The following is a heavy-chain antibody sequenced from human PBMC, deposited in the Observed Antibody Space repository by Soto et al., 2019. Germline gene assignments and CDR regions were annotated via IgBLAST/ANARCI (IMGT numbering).Heavy chain of an antibody. CDR3: ARDSGYCSSTSCYWLDP. CDR1: GYTFTGYY. Sequence: GASVKVSCKASGYTFTGYYMHWVRQAPGQGLEWMGWINPNSGGTNYAQKFQGWVTMTRDTSISTAYMELSRLRSDDTAVYYCARDSGYCSSTSCYWLDPWGQGTLVTVSS. D-gene: IGHD2-2*01. J-gene: IGHJ5*02. CDR2: INPNSGGT. V-gene: IGHV1-2*04.